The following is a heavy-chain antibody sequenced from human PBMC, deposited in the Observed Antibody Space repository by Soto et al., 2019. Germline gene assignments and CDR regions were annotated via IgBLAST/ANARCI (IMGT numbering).Heavy chain of an antibody. CDR3: ARSAIPRGGWFRP. CDR2: IYASGST. Sequence: SETLSLTCNVSDDSLRAYYWSWIRQPSGKGLEWIVLIYASGSTNYNPSRKGRVSMSVDTSKKQFSLKMISVTAADTAMYYCARSAIPRGGWFRPWGQGVLVTVSS. J-gene: IGHJ5*02. V-gene: IGHV4-4*07. D-gene: IGHD2-21*01. CDR1: DDSLRAYY.